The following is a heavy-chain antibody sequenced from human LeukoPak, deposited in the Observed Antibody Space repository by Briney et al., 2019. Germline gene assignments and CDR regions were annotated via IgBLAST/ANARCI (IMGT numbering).Heavy chain of an antibody. D-gene: IGHD6-13*01. CDR3: ARRGTSSSWAHFDY. Sequence: GGSLRLSCAASRFTFSSYAMSWVRQAPGKGLEWVAKIKQDGSEKYYVDSVKGRFTISRDNAKNSLYLQMNSLGAEDTAVYYCARRGTSSSWAHFDYWGQGTLVTVSS. CDR2: IKQDGSEK. J-gene: IGHJ4*02. V-gene: IGHV3-7*03. CDR1: RFTFSSYA.